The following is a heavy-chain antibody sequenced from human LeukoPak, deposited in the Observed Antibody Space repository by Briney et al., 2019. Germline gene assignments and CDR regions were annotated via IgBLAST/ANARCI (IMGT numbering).Heavy chain of an antibody. Sequence: GGSLRLSRAASGFTFSNAWMSWVRQAPRKGLEWVGRIKTKSNGGTADYAAPVKGRFTISRDDSKNTLYLRVNSLKIEDTGVYYCTTDGEFFDYWGQGTLVTVSS. J-gene: IGHJ4*02. V-gene: IGHV3-15*01. CDR1: GFTFSNAW. CDR3: TTDGEFFDY. CDR2: IKTKSNGGTA.